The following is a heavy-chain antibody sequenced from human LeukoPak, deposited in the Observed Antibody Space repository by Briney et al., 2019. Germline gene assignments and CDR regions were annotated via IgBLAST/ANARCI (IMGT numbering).Heavy chain of an antibody. CDR1: GFTFSIYW. CDR2: INHNGNVN. J-gene: IGHJ6*02. V-gene: IGHV3-7*03. D-gene: IGHD3-16*01. Sequence: GGSLLLSCAASGFTFSIYWMNWARQAPGKGLEWVASINHNGNVNYYVDSVEGRFTISRDNAKNSLYLQMSNLRAEDTAVYFCARGGGLDVWGQGATVTVSS. CDR3: ARGGGLDV.